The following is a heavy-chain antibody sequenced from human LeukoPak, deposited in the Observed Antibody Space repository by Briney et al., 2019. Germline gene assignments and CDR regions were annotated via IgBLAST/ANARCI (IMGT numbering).Heavy chain of an antibody. CDR3: ARDFPMVRGAADAFDI. CDR1: GYTFTSYG. D-gene: IGHD3-10*01. CDR2: ISAYNGNT. J-gene: IGHJ3*02. Sequence: GSVKVSCKASGYTFTSYGISWVRQAPGQGLEWMGWISAYNGNTNYAQKLQGRVTMTTDTSTSTAYMELRSLRSDDTAVYYCARDFPMVRGAADAFDIWGQGTMVTVSA. V-gene: IGHV1-18*01.